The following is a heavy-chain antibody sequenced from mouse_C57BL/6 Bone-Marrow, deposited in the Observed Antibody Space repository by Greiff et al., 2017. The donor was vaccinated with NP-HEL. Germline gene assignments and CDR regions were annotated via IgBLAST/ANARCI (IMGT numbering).Heavy chain of an antibody. CDR2: INPSRGYT. Sequence: QVQLQQSGAELARPGASVKMSCKASGYTFTSYTMHWVKQRPGQGLEWIGYINPSRGYTKYNQKFKGKATLTADNSSSTACMQLSSLTSEDSSVYYCARNDYGSSFSYYFDYWGQGTTLTVSS. CDR1: GYTFTSYT. D-gene: IGHD1-1*01. CDR3: ARNDYGSSFSYYFDY. J-gene: IGHJ2*01. V-gene: IGHV1-4*01.